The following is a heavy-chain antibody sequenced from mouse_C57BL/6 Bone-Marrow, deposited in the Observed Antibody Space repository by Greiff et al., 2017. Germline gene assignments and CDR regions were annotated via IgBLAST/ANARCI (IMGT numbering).Heavy chain of an antibody. CDR3: ARWTAQAKVDY. V-gene: IGHV1-55*01. J-gene: IGHJ4*01. CDR2: IYPGSGST. Sequence: QVQLKQPGAELVKPGASVKMSCKASGYTFTSYWITWVKQRPGQGLEWIGDIYPGSGSTNYNEKFKSKATLTVDTSSSTAYMQLSSLTSEDSAVYYCARWTAQAKVDYWGQGTSVTVSS. CDR1: GYTFTSYW. D-gene: IGHD3-2*02.